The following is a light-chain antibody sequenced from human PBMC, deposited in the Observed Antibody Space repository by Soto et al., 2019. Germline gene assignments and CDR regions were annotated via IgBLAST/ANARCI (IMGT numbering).Light chain of an antibody. V-gene: IGLV1-47*01. J-gene: IGLJ2*01. CDR2: RNN. CDR3: AAWDESLSGVV. CDR1: SSNIGSNY. Sequence: QSVLTQPPSASGTPGQRVTISCSGSSSNIGSNYVYWYQQLPGTPPKLLIYRNNQRPSGVPDRFSGSKSGTSASLAISGLRSEDEADYYCAAWDESLSGVVFGGGTKLTVL.